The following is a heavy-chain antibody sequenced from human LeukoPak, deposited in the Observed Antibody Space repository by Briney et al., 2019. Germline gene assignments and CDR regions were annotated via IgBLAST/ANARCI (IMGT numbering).Heavy chain of an antibody. CDR2: VYYSGST. J-gene: IGHJ4*02. Sequence: SETLSLTCSVSSGFITAYYWSWLRQPPGKGLEGIGYVYYSGSTEYNPSLRSRVTISLEMSTHQFSLNLTSVTAADTAVYYCATNTGTVFDYWGQGALVTVSA. CDR3: ATNTGTVFDY. CDR1: SGFITAYY. V-gene: IGHV4-59*01. D-gene: IGHD7-27*01.